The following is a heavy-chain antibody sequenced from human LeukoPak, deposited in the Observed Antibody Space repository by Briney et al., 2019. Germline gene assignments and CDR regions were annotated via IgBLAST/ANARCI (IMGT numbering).Heavy chain of an antibody. Sequence: PGGSLRLSCAGSGFTFSSYSMNWVRQAPGKGLEWVSYISSSSSTIYYADSVKGRFTISRDNAKNSLYLQMNSLRAEDTAVYYCASDIVVVPAASPGANYWGQGTLVTVSS. D-gene: IGHD2-2*01. CDR3: ASDIVVVPAASPGANY. CDR2: ISSSSSTI. J-gene: IGHJ4*02. CDR1: GFTFSSYS. V-gene: IGHV3-48*01.